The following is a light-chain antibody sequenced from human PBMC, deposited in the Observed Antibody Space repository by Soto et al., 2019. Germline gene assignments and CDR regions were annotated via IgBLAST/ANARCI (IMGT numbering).Light chain of an antibody. CDR1: QSVGTY. V-gene: IGKV3-15*01. CDR2: AAS. Sequence: IVMTQSPATLSVSLGERATLSCRASQSVGTYLAWYQQKPGQPPSLLIFAASTRATGIPARFSGTGSGSDFTLTINGLQSEDFAVYSCQQYSDWPLVTFGGGTMVEIK. J-gene: IGKJ4*01. CDR3: QQYSDWPLVT.